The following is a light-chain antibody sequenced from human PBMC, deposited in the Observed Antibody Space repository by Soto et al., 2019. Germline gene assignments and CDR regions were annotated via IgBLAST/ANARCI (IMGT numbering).Light chain of an antibody. CDR2: GAS. V-gene: IGKV3-20*01. Sequence: EIVLTQSPGTLSLSPGERATLSCRASQSVSSNYLAWYQQKPGQAPRLLIYGASSKATGIPDSFSGSGSGTDFTLNISRLEPEDFAVYYCQQYGSSLYTFGQGTKLEIK. J-gene: IGKJ2*01. CDR1: QSVSSNY. CDR3: QQYGSSLYT.